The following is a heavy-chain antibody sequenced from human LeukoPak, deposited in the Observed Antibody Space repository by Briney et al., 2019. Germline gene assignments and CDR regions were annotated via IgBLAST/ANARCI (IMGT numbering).Heavy chain of an antibody. D-gene: IGHD1-26*01. CDR2: IYYSGST. J-gene: IGHJ3*02. CDR1: GGSISSGGYY. V-gene: IGHV4-31*03. CDR3: ARRLGVGATGGAFDI. Sequence: PSETLSLTCTVSGGSISSGGYYWSWIRQHPGKGLEWIGYIYYSGSTYYNPSLKSRVTISVDTSKNQFSLKLSSVTAADTAVYYCARRLGVGATGGAFDIWGQGTMVTVPS.